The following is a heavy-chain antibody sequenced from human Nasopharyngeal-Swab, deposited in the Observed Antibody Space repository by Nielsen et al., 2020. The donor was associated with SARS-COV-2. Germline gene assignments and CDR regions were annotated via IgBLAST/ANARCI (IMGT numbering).Heavy chain of an antibody. J-gene: IGHJ4*02. CDR3: AKDLRGPYFF. CDR2: IVGSGDNSGSGGST. D-gene: IGHD2/OR15-2a*01. CDR1: GFTYKYG. V-gene: IGHV3-23*01. Sequence: GESLKISCVASGFTYKYGMSWVRQAPGKGLEWVAAIVGSGDNSGSGGSTYYADSVKGRFTISRDNSKNTLSLQMNSLRAEDTAVYYCAKDLRGPYFFWGQGTLVTVSS.